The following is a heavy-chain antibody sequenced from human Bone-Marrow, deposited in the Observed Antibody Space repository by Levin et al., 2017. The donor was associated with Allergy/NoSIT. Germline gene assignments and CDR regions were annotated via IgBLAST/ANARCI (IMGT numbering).Heavy chain of an antibody. D-gene: IGHD6-13*01. CDR1: GGSISSGGYY. CDR2: IYYSGST. Sequence: SQTLSLTCTVSGGSISSGGYYWSWIRQHPGKGLEWIGYIYYSGSTYYNPSLKSRVTISVDTSKNQFSLKLSSVTAADTAVYYCARDRRSGYSSSRYPPWAYYYYMDVWGKGTTVTVSS. CDR3: ARDRRSGYSSSRYPPWAYYYYMDV. V-gene: IGHV4-31*03. J-gene: IGHJ6*03.